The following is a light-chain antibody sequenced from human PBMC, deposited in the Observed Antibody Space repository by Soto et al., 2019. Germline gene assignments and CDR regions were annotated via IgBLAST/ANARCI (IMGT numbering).Light chain of an antibody. Sequence: QSALTQPASVSGSPGQSITISCTGTSSDVGGYNYVSWYQQHPGKAPKLIIYEVNYRPSGISARFSGSKSGTTASLTISGLLAEDEADYYCSSYASSISVVFGGGTKLTVL. CDR3: SSYASSISVV. J-gene: IGLJ2*01. CDR2: EVN. V-gene: IGLV2-14*03. CDR1: SSDVGGYNY.